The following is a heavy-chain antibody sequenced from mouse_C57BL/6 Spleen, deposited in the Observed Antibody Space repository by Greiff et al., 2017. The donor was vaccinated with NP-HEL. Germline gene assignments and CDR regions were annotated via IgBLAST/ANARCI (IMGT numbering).Heavy chain of an antibody. CDR2: IHPNSGST. Sequence: QVQLQQPGAELVKPGASVKMSCKASGYTFTSYWITWVKQRPGQGLEWIGMIHPNSGSTNYNEKFKSKATLTVDKSSSTAYMQLSSLTSEDSAVYYCATYYYGSSFYAMDYWGQGTSVTVSS. J-gene: IGHJ4*01. D-gene: IGHD1-1*01. V-gene: IGHV1-64*01. CDR1: GYTFTSYW. CDR3: ATYYYGSSFYAMDY.